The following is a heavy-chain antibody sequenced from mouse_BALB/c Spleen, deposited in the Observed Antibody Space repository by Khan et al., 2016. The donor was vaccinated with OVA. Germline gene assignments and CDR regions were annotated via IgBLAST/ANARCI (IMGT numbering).Heavy chain of an antibody. J-gene: IGHJ4*01. Sequence: QVQLMQSGAELARPGASVKLSCKASGYTFTDYYLNWVKQRTGQGLEWIGEIYPGTNNTYYNEKFKGKATLTADKSSSTAYLQLSSLTSEDSAVYFCARWGGNYKYYYAMDYWGQGTSVTVSS. CDR2: IYPGTNNT. V-gene: IGHV1-77*01. CDR3: ARWGGNYKYYYAMDY. CDR1: GYTFTDYY. D-gene: IGHD2-1*01.